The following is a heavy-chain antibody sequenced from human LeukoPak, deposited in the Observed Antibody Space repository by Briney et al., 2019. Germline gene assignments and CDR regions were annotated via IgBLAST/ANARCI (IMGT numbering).Heavy chain of an antibody. Sequence: ASVKVSCKASGYIFTGYYIHWVRQAPGQGLEWMGWINPNSGATNYAQNFQGRVTMTRDTSISTAYMDLSSLRSEDTAVYYCARVSWVLNYDILTGYYNPDYYYYYMDVWGKGTTVTISS. V-gene: IGHV1-2*02. CDR3: ARVSWVLNYDILTGYYNPDYYYYYMDV. CDR1: GYIFTGYY. D-gene: IGHD3-9*01. J-gene: IGHJ6*03. CDR2: INPNSGAT.